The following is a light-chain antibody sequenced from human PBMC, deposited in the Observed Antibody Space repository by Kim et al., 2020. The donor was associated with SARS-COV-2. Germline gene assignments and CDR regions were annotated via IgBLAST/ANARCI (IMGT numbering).Light chain of an antibody. J-gene: IGKJ5*01. CDR3: QQAKSFPIT. CDR2: AAS. CDR1: KDINDR. Sequence: ASVGATVTSTCRASKDINDRLAWYQQKPGKAPKVLIYAASSLQSGVPSRFSGSGSGTDFTLTVSSLQPEDSATYYCQQAKSFPITFGRGTRLEIK. V-gene: IGKV1-12*01.